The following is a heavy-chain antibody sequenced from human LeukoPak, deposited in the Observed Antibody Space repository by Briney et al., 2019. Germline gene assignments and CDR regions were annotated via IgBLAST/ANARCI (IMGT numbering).Heavy chain of an antibody. Sequence: SETLSLTCAVYGGSFSGYYWSWIRQPPGKELEWIGEINHSGSTNYNPSLKSRVTISVDTSKNQFSLKLSSVTAADTAVYYCAVSYYYYYYMDVWGKGTTVTVSS. CDR2: INHSGST. V-gene: IGHV4-34*01. J-gene: IGHJ6*03. CDR3: AVSYYYYYYMDV. CDR1: GGSFSGYY.